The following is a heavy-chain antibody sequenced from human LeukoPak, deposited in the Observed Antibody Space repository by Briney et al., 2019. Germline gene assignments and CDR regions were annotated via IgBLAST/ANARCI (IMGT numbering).Heavy chain of an antibody. J-gene: IGHJ4*02. CDR2: ISSSSSYI. V-gene: IGHV3-21*01. D-gene: IGHD5-12*01. CDR1: GFTFSSYS. CDR3: ASEYSGYGPDDY. Sequence: GGSLRLSCAASGFTFSSYSMNWVRQAPGKGLEWASSISSSSSYIYYADSVKGRFTISRDNAKNSLYLQMNSLRAEDTAVYYCASEYSGYGPDDYWGQGTLVTVSS.